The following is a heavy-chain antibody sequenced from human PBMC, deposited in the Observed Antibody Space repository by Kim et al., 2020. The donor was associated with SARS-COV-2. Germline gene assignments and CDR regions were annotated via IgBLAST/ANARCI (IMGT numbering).Heavy chain of an antibody. D-gene: IGHD3-3*01. CDR3: ARLHPQVYDFWSGYYGSGDAFDI. CDR1: GGSFSGYY. Sequence: TLSLTCAVYGGSFSGYYWSWIRQPPGKGLEWIGEINHSGSTNYNPSLKSRVTISVDTSKNQFSLKLSSVTAADTAVYYCARLHPQVYDFWSGYYGSGDAFDIWGQGTLVTVSS. CDR2: INHSGST. J-gene: IGHJ3*02. V-gene: IGHV4-34*01.